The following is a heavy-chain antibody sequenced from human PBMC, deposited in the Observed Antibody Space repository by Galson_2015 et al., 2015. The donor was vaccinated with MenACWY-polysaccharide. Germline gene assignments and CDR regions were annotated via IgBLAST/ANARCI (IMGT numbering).Heavy chain of an antibody. CDR3: ARDVHYNDYLGYYFDY. Sequence: SLRLSCAASDFTFSAHGMHWVRQAPGKGLEWVAAIWYDGGKRYYADAVAGRFAVSRDHSQRTLYLQLDSLGVEDTAMYYRARDVHYNDYLGYYFDYWGQGTLVTVSS. D-gene: IGHD4-11*01. J-gene: IGHJ4*01. CDR1: DFTFSAHG. V-gene: IGHV3-33*01. CDR2: IWYDGGKR.